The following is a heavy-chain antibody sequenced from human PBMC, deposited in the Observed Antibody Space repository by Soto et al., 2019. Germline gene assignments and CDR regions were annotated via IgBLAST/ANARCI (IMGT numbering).Heavy chain of an antibody. CDR1: GGTFSSYA. CDR3: ARASYCIRTSCPNWFDP. J-gene: IGHJ5*02. CDR2: IIPIFGTA. Sequence: QVQLVQSGAEVKKPGSSVKVSCKASGGTFSSYAISWVRQAPGQGLEWMGGIIPIFGTANYAQKFQGRVTITAXXSXSXXYMELSSLRSEDTAVYYCARASYCIRTSCPNWFDPWGQGTLVTVSS. V-gene: IGHV1-69*12. D-gene: IGHD2-2*01.